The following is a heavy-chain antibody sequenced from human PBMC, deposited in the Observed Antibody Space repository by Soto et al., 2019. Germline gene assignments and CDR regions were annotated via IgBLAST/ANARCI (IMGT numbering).Heavy chain of an antibody. V-gene: IGHV3-72*01. Sequence: EVQLVESGGGLAQPGGSLRLSCAASGFTFSDHYMDWVRQAPGKGLEWVGRIRKRINSYTTEYAASVKGRFTISRDDSKNSLYLQMNSLKTDDTAVYYCARVMMVAGHYCFDYWGQGTLVTVSS. CDR2: IRKRINSYTT. D-gene: IGHD6-19*01. CDR1: GFTFSDHY. CDR3: ARVMMVAGHYCFDY. J-gene: IGHJ4*02.